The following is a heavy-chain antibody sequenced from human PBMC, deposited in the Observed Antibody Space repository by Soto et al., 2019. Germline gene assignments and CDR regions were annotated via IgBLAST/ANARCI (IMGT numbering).Heavy chain of an antibody. Sequence: SSVKVSCKASGGTFSSYTISWPRQAPGQEIEWMGGIIPIFGTANYAQKFQARDTIPADESTSTAYMELSSLRSEDTAVYYCAREPPRTVRGSSWYPRFDPWGQGTLVTVSS. CDR1: GGTFSSYT. D-gene: IGHD6-13*01. CDR3: AREPPRTVRGSSWYPRFDP. CDR2: IIPIFGTA. V-gene: IGHV1-69*13. J-gene: IGHJ5*02.